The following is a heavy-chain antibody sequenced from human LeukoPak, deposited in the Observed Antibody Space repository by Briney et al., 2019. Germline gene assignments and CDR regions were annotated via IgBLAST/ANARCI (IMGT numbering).Heavy chain of an antibody. CDR2: IYTSGST. V-gene: IGHV4-61*02. CDR3: ARLPGSTSSYLDAFDI. CDR1: GGSISSGSYY. D-gene: IGHD2-2*01. Sequence: SQTLSLTCTVSGGSISSGSYYWSWIRQPAGKGLEWIGRIYTSGSTNYNPSLKSRVTISVDTSKNQFSLKLSSVTAADTAVYYCARLPGSTSSYLDAFDIWGQGTMVTVSS. J-gene: IGHJ3*02.